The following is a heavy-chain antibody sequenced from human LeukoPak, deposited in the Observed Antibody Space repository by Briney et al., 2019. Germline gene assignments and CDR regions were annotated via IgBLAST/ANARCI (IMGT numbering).Heavy chain of an antibody. D-gene: IGHD3-3*01. CDR3: ARDYDFWSGYKNWFDP. V-gene: IGHV1-18*01. J-gene: IGHJ5*02. Sequence: ASVKVSCKASGYTFTSYGISWVRQAPGQGLEWMGWISAYNGNTNYAQELQGRVTMTTDTSTSTAYMELRSLRSDDTAVYYCARDYDFWSGYKNWFDPWGQGTLVTVSS. CDR2: ISAYNGNT. CDR1: GYTFTSYG.